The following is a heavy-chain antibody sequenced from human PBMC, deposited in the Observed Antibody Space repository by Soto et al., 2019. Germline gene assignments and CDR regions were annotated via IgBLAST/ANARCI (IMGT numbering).Heavy chain of an antibody. V-gene: IGHV4-59*01. CDR1: GGSISSYY. D-gene: IGHD3-3*01. CDR2: IYYSGST. CDR3: ARVYDFWSGYYSPYYYGMDV. J-gene: IGHJ6*02. Sequence: SETLSLTCTVSGGSISSYYWSWIRQPPGKGLEWIGYIYYSGSTNYNPSLKSRVTISVDTSKNQFSLKLSSVTAADTAVYYCARVYDFWSGYYSPYYYGMDVWGQGTTVTVSS.